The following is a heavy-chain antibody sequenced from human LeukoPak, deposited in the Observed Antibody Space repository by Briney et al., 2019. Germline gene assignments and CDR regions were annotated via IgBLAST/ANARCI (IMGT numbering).Heavy chain of an antibody. CDR3: ARYGLRQQSFDY. J-gene: IGHJ4*02. D-gene: IGHD6-13*01. Sequence: PSETLSLTCTVSGYSISSGYYWGWIRQPPGKGLEWIGSIYHSGSTYYNPSLKSRVTMSVDTSKNQFSLKLSSVTAADTAVYYCARYGLRQQSFDYWGQGALVTVSS. CDR1: GYSISSGYY. V-gene: IGHV4-38-2*02. CDR2: IYHSGST.